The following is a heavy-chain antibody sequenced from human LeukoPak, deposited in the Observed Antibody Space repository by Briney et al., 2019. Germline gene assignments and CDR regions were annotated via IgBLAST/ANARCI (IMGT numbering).Heavy chain of an antibody. V-gene: IGHV2-5*01. Sequence: TLSLTCTVSGSSISSSYYYWGWIRQPPGKGLEWLSLIYWNDDKRYSPSLKSRLTITKDTSKNQVVLTMTNMDPVDTATYYCAHRTLYYSTALGTSDFWGQGILVTVSS. CDR1: GSSISSSYYY. D-gene: IGHD3-10*01. J-gene: IGHJ4*02. CDR3: AHRTLYYSTALGTSDF. CDR2: IYWNDDK.